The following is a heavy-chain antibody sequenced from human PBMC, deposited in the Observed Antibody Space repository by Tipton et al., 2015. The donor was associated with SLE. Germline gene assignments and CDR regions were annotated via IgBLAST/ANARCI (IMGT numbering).Heavy chain of an antibody. CDR2: IYHSGIA. CDR1: GGSISTYH. D-gene: IGHD3-3*02. V-gene: IGHV4-59*13. CDR3: ARGPPFMEWERNWFDP. Sequence: TLSLTCTVSGGSISTYHWSWIRQPPGMGLEWIGYIYHSGIANYNPSLQSRVTISVDRSKNQFSLKLTSVTAADTAVYYCARGPPFMEWERNWFDPWGQGTLVTVSS. J-gene: IGHJ5*02.